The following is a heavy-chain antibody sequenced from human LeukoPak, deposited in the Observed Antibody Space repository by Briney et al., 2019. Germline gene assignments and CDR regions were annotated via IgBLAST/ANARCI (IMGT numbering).Heavy chain of an antibody. D-gene: IGHD3/OR15-3a*01. CDR1: GFTFSHHP. CDR2: ISPSGDRT. V-gene: IGHV3-64*02. CDR3: ARAFRPASDPHDFYDF. J-gene: IGHJ3*01. Sequence: PGGSLRLSCAASGFTFSHHPMHWVRQASGRRLEYVSAISPSGDRTWYADSVKGRFTISRDNSKNTMYLQMGSLRPEDMGVYYCARAFRPASDPHDFYDFWGRGTTVTVSS.